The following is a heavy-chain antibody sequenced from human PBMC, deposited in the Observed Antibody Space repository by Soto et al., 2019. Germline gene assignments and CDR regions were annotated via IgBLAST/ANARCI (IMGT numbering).Heavy chain of an antibody. Sequence: GGSLRLSCAASGFTFSNAWMNWVRQAPGKGLEWVANIKQDGSEKYYVDSVKGRFTISRDNAKNSLYLQMNSLRAEDTAVYYCARVFGTAVAYAFDIWGQGTMVTVSS. J-gene: IGHJ3*02. CDR2: IKQDGSEK. V-gene: IGHV3-7*01. CDR3: ARVFGTAVAYAFDI. CDR1: GFTFSNAW. D-gene: IGHD6-19*01.